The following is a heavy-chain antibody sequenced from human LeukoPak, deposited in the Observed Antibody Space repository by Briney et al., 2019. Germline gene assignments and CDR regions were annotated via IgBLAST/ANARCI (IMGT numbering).Heavy chain of an antibody. V-gene: IGHV3-23*01. CDR1: GFTVSSNY. CDR3: AKDAPPYCSSTSCPTEGAFDI. Sequence: GGSLRLSCAASGFTVSSNYMSWVRQAPGKGLEWVSAISGSGGSTYYADSVKGRFTISRDNSKNTLYLQMNSLRAEDTAVYYCAKDAPPYCSSTSCPTEGAFDIWGQGTMVTVSS. J-gene: IGHJ3*02. CDR2: ISGSGGST. D-gene: IGHD2-2*01.